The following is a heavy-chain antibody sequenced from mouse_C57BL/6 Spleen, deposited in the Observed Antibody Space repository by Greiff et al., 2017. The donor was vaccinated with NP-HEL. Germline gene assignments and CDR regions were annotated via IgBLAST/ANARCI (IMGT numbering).Heavy chain of an antibody. CDR3: ARGIYYGSSYGYFDV. Sequence: VQLQQSGAELVKPGASVKMSCKASGYTFTSYWITWVKQRPGQGLEWIGDIYPGSGSTNYNEKFKSKATLAVDTSSSTAYMQLSSLTSEDSAVYYCARGIYYGSSYGYFDVWGTGTTVTVSS. D-gene: IGHD1-1*01. CDR2: IYPGSGST. V-gene: IGHV1-55*01. CDR1: GYTFTSYW. J-gene: IGHJ1*03.